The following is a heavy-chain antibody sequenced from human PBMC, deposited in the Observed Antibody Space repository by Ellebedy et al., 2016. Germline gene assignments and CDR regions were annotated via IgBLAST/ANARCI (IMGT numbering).Heavy chain of an antibody. D-gene: IGHD3-22*01. CDR3: ARANYYDSSGPLY. CDR2: ISSSSSYI. Sequence: GESLKISXAASGFTFSSYSMNWVRQAPGKGLEWVSSISSSSSYIYYADSVKGRFTISRDNAKNSLYLQMNSLRAEDTAVYYCARANYYDSSGPLYWGQGTLVTVSS. V-gene: IGHV3-21*01. J-gene: IGHJ4*02. CDR1: GFTFSSYS.